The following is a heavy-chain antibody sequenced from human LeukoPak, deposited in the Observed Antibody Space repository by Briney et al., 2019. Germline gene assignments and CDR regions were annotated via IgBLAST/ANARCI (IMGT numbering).Heavy chain of an antibody. D-gene: IGHD3-3*01. CDR1: GYTFTGYY. V-gene: IGHV1-2*02. Sequence: ASVKVSRKASGYTFTGYYMHWVRQAPGQGLEWMGWINPNSGGTNYAQKFQGRVTMTRDTSISTAYMELSRLRSDDTAVYYCARGKVGDFWSGYLGLSFDIWGQGTMVTVSS. CDR3: ARGKVGDFWSGYLGLSFDI. J-gene: IGHJ3*02. CDR2: INPNSGGT.